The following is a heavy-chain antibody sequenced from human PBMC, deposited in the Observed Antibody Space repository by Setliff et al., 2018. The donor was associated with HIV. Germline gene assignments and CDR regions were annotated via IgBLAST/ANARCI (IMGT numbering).Heavy chain of an antibody. CDR1: GGSINNDIYF. D-gene: IGHD6-6*01. CDR2: IYYSGST. V-gene: IGHV4-31*03. J-gene: IGHJ4*01. CDR3: ARSSRSSPFWFDY. Sequence: SETLSLTCTVPGGSINNDIYFWTWIRQRPGKGLEWIGYIYYSGSTHSNPSLKSRLTISVDTSSNQFSLKLNSVTAADTAIYYCARSSRSSPFWFDYWGLGTLVTVSS.